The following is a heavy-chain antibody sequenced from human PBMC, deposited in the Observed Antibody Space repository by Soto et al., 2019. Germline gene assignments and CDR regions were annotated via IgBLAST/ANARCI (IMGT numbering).Heavy chain of an antibody. Sequence: SETLSLTCAVSGASISRNNWWSWVRQTPGKGLEWIGEIHHSEVTNYNPSLKSRVTMSVDKSRNRFSLKVTSVTAADTAVYYCAREELLYSGSGTSYFDYWGQGALVTVYS. CDR2: IHHSEVT. V-gene: IGHV4-4*02. D-gene: IGHD3-10*01. CDR3: AREELLYSGSGTSYFDY. CDR1: GASISRNNW. J-gene: IGHJ4*02.